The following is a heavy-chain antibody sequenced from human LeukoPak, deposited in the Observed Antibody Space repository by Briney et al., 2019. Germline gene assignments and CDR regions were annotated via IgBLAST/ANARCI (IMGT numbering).Heavy chain of an antibody. J-gene: IGHJ4*02. D-gene: IGHD6-19*01. CDR1: GGSISSSSYY. CDR3: ARLSIAVAGTGIDY. CDR2: IYYSGST. V-gene: IGHV4-39*01. Sequence: SETLSLTCTVSGGSISSSSYYWGWIRQPPGKGLEWIGSIYYSGSTYYNPSLKSRVTISVDTSKNPFSLKLSSVTAADTAVYYCARLSIAVAGTGIDYWGQGTLVTVSS.